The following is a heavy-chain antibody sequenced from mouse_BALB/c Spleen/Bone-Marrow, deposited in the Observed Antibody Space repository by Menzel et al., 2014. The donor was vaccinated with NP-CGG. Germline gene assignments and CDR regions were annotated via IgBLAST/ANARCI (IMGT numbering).Heavy chain of an antibody. CDR3: ARDSFLITRALDY. Sequence: VKLVESGPGLVAPSQSLSITCTVSGFSLTGYGVSWVRQPPGKGLEGLGMIWGDGSTDYNSALKSRLSINKDNSKSQVFLKMNSLQTDDTARYYFARDSFLITRALDYWGQGTSVTVSS. J-gene: IGHJ4*01. V-gene: IGHV2-6-7*01. CDR2: IWGDGST. CDR1: GFSLTGYG. D-gene: IGHD2-4*01.